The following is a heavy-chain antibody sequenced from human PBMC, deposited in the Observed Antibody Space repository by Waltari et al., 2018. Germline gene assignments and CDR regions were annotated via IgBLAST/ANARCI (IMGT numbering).Heavy chain of an antibody. V-gene: IGHV4-39*07. CDR1: GGSISSSSYY. CDR2: FYYSGST. CDR3: ARHLRVSRHFDWLFSNWFDP. D-gene: IGHD3-9*01. Sequence: QLQLQESGPGLVKPSETLSLTCTVSGGSISSSSYYWGWIRQPPGKGLEWIGSFYYSGSTSYNPALKSRVTISVDTSKNQFSLKLSSVTAADTAVYYCARHLRVSRHFDWLFSNWFDPWGQGTLVTVSS. J-gene: IGHJ5*02.